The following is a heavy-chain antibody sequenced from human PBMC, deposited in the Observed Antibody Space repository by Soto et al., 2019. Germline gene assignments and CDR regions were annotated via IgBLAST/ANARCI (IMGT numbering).Heavy chain of an antibody. CDR2: INPSACST. V-gene: IGHV1-46*03. J-gene: IGHJ6*03. Sequence: ASVKVSCKASGYTFTSYYMHWVRQAPGQGLEWMGIINPSACSTSYAQKFQGRVTMTRDTSTSTVYMELSSLRSEDTAVYYCARARGYCSSTSCYTNYYYYYMDVWGKGTTVTVSS. CDR3: ARARGYCSSTSCYTNYYYYYMDV. CDR1: GYTFTSYY. D-gene: IGHD2-2*01.